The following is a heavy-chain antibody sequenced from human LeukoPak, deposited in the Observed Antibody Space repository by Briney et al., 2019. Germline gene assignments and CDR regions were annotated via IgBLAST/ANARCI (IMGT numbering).Heavy chain of an antibody. CDR1: RGSLSSYY. Sequence: SETLSLTRTVSRGSLSSYYWSSIRQPPCKGLEGFGYIYYSGSTNYNPSLKSRVTISVDTSKNQFSLKLSSVTAADTAVYYCARDFSGYSGMFDYWGQGTLVTVSS. CDR3: ARDFSGYSGMFDY. V-gene: IGHV4-59*01. CDR2: IYYSGST. D-gene: IGHD5-12*01. J-gene: IGHJ4*02.